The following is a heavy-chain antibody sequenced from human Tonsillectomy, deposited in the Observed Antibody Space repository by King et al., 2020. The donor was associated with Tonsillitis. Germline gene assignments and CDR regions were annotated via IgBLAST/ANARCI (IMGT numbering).Heavy chain of an antibody. D-gene: IGHD6-19*01. Sequence: VQLVESGGGVVQPGRSLRLSCAASGFTFSSYGMHWVRQAPGKGLEWGAVIWYDGSNKYYADSVKGRFTISRNNSKNTLYLQMNSLRAEDTAVYYCARDWRRAVAASGAFDIWGQGTMVTVSS. J-gene: IGHJ3*02. CDR1: GFTFSSYG. CDR2: IWYDGSNK. CDR3: ARDWRRAVAASGAFDI. V-gene: IGHV3-33*08.